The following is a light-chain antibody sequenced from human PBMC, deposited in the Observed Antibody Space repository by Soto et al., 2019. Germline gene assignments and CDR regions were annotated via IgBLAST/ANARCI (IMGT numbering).Light chain of an antibody. Sequence: QSALTQPASVSGSPGQSITISCTGTSSDVGSYNYVSWYQQHPGKAPKLMIYEVSDRPSGISSRFSGSKSGNTASLTISGLQPEDEADYYCSSYTSSSTLFGTGTKVTVL. J-gene: IGLJ1*01. CDR1: SSDVGSYNY. CDR2: EVS. V-gene: IGLV2-14*01. CDR3: SSYTSSSTL.